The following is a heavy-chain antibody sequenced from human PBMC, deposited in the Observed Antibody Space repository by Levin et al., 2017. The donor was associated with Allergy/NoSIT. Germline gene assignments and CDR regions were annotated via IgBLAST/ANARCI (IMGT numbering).Heavy chain of an antibody. D-gene: IGHD2-15*01. V-gene: IGHV1-3*01. CDR1: GYTFTTYT. CDR3: AREREGYCTGTTCYSELYFDY. J-gene: IGHJ4*02. CDR2: INAGNGNT. Sequence: ASVKVSCKASGYTFTTYTIHWVRQAPGQRLEWMGWINAGNGNTKYSQKFQGRVTITRDTSASTAYMELSSLRSEDNAVYYCAREREGYCTGTTCYSELYFDYWGQGTLVTVSS.